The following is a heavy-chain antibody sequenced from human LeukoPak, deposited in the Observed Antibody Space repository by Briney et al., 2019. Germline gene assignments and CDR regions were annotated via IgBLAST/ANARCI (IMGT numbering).Heavy chain of an antibody. CDR2: IDPSDSYT. D-gene: IGHD6-19*01. CDR3: ARLNGDISGLYGDY. V-gene: IGHV5-10-1*01. J-gene: IGHJ4*02. Sequence: GESLKISCKGSGYSFTGYWISWVRQMPGKGLEWMGRIDPSDSYTNYSPSFQGPVTISADKSISNAYLQWSSLKASDTAMYYCARLNGDISGLYGDYWGQGTLVTVSS. CDR1: GYSFTGYW.